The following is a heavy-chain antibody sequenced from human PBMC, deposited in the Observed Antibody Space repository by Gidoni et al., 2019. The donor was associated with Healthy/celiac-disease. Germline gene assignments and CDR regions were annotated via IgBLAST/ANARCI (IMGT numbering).Heavy chain of an antibody. D-gene: IGHD5-18*01. V-gene: IGHV4-59*11. CDR3: ARDGGPRGYSYGYYYGMDV. J-gene: IGHJ6*02. Sequence: QVQLQESGPGLVKPSATLSLTCTVSGGSFSSHYWSWIRQPPGKGLEWIGYIYYSGSTNYNPSLKSRVTISVDTSKNQFSLKLSSVTAADTAVYYCARDGGPRGYSYGYYYGMDVWGQGTTVTVSS. CDR2: IYYSGST. CDR1: GGSFSSHY.